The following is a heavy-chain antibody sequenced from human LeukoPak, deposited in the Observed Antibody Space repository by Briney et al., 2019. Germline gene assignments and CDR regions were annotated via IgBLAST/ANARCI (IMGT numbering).Heavy chain of an antibody. V-gene: IGHV3-21*04. J-gene: IGHJ4*02. D-gene: IGHD5-24*01. CDR1: GFTFSTFS. CDR2: ISSTSSYI. Sequence: GGSLRLSCAASGFTFSTFSMNWVRQAPEKGLEWVSSISSTSSYIHYADSVKGRFTISRDNSKNTLYLQMNSLRAEDTAVYYCAREEMATTAFDYWGQGTLVTVSS. CDR3: AREEMATTAFDY.